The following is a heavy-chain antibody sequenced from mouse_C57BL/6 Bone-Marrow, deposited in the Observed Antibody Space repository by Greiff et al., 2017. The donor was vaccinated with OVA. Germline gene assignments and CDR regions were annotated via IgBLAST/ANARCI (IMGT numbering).Heavy chain of an antibody. J-gene: IGHJ1*03. Sequence: QVHVKQPGAELVKPGASVKLSCKASGYTFTSYWMHWVKQRPGQGLEWIGMIHPNSGSTNYNEKFKSKTTLTVDKSSSTAYMQLSSLTSEDSAVYYCAGGFTLQGYVDVWGTGTTVTVSS. V-gene: IGHV1-64*01. CDR2: IHPNSGST. D-gene: IGHD1-1*01. CDR1: GYTFTSYW. CDR3: AGGFTLQGYVDV.